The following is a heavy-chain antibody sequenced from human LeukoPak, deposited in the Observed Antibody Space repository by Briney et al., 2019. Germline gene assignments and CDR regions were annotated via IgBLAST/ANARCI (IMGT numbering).Heavy chain of an antibody. CDR1: GGSISSYY. CDR3: AKSRGSSTPYYFDY. Sequence: SETPSLTCTVSGGSISSYYWSWIRQPPGKRLEWIGYIYYSGSTNYNPSLKSRVTISVDTSKNQFSLKLSSVTAADTAVYYCAKSRGSSTPYYFDYWGQGTLVTVSS. V-gene: IGHV4-59*01. D-gene: IGHD6-6*01. CDR2: IYYSGST. J-gene: IGHJ4*02.